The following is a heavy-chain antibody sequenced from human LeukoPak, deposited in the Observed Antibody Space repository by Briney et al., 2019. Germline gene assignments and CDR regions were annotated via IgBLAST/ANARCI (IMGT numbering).Heavy chain of an antibody. D-gene: IGHD3-10*01. J-gene: IGHJ4*02. V-gene: IGHV4-39*07. CDR2: IYYSGRT. Sequence: PSETLSLTCTVSGGSISSSSYYWGWIRQPPGKGLEWIGSIYYSGRTYYNMSLKSRVIISIDTSKNQFSLKVNSVTAEDTAVYYCARDNPYGSGTDYWGQGSLVTVSS. CDR3: ARDNPYGSGTDY. CDR1: GGSISSSSYY.